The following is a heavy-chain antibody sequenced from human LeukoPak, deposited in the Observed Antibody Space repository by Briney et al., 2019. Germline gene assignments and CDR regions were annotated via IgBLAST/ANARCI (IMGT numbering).Heavy chain of an antibody. V-gene: IGHV4-39*07. CDR2: IYYSGST. J-gene: IGHJ4*02. D-gene: IGHD2-15*01. Sequence: SETLSLTCTVSGGSISSSGYYWGWIRQPPGKGLEWIASIYYSGSTYYNPSLKSRVTISVDTSKNQFSLKLSSVTAADTAVYYCARGLGYCSGGSCYFPYYFDYWGQGTLVTVSS. CDR1: GGSISSSGYY. CDR3: ARGLGYCSGGSCYFPYYFDY.